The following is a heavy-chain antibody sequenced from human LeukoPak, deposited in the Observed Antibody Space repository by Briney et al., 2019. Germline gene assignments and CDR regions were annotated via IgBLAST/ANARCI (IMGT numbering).Heavy chain of an antibody. D-gene: IGHD3-10*01. J-gene: IGHJ6*03. V-gene: IGHV3-30*04. CDR1: GFTFSSYA. CDR3: ARDGNYYGSGSYYPDYYYYYMDV. CDR2: ISYDGSNK. Sequence: GGSLRLSCAASGFTFSSYAMHWVRQAPGKGLEWVAVISYDGSNKYYADSVKGRFTISRDNSKNTLYLQMNSLRAEDTTVYYCARDGNYYGSGSYYPDYYYYYMDVWGKGTTVTVSS.